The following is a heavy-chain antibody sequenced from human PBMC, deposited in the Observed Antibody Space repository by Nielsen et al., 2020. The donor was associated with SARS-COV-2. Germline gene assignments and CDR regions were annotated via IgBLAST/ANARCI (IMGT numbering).Heavy chain of an antibody. V-gene: IGHV3-64*01. Sequence: WIRQPPGKGLEYVSAISSNGGSTYYANSVKGRFTISRDNSKNTLYLQMNSLRAEDTAVYYCAKAEEQLVLSRRGIYYYGMDVWGQGTTVTVSS. CDR3: AKAEEQLVLSRRGIYYYGMDV. CDR2: ISSNGGST. J-gene: IGHJ6*02. D-gene: IGHD6-6*01.